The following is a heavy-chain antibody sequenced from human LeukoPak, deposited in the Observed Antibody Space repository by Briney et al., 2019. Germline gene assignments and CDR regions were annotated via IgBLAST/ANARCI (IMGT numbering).Heavy chain of an antibody. Sequence: SETLSLTCSVSGGSIGSYYWSWIRQPPGKGLEWIGSIYYNGRTYYSPSLKSRVTISVDTSNNQLSLKVNSVTAADTAVYYCARLGNYGDYLVDYWGQGTLVTVSS. CDR3: ARLGNYGDYLVDY. CDR1: GGSIGSYY. J-gene: IGHJ4*02. V-gene: IGHV4-59*05. CDR2: IYYNGRT. D-gene: IGHD4-17*01.